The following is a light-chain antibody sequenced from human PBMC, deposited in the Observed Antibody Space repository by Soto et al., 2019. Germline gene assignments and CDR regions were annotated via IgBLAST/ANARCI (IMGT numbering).Light chain of an antibody. V-gene: IGKV3-20*01. Sequence: EIVLTQSPGTLSLSPGERATLSCRANQSVRSSYLAWYQQKLGQAPRLLIYDASSRATGIPDRFSGSGSGTDFTLTIRRLEPEDFAVYYCQHYGSPLTFGQGTKVEIK. CDR2: DAS. J-gene: IGKJ1*01. CDR1: QSVRSSY. CDR3: QHYGSPLT.